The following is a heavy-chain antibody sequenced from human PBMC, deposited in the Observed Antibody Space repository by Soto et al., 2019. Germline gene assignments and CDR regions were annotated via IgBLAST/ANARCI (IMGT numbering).Heavy chain of an antibody. D-gene: IGHD6-19*01. CDR2: VSHDGRNT. J-gene: IGHJ4*02. CDR3: AKGGRQWLVTSDFNY. Sequence: VQLVESGGSVVQPGRSLRLSCAASGFTFSDYAMDWVGQAPGKGLEWVAVVSHDGRNTHYADSVKGRFTISRDSSKNTVSLEMSSLRAEDTAVYYCAKGGRQWLVTSDFNYWGQGALVTVSS. CDR1: GFTFSDYA. V-gene: IGHV3-30*18.